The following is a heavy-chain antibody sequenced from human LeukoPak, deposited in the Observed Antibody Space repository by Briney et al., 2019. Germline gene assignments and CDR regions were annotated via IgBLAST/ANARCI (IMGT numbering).Heavy chain of an antibody. CDR1: GGSVNRGGYY. CDR2: IYYSGST. Sequence: PSQTLSLTCTVSGGSVNRGGYYCNWIRQRPGKGLEWIGYIYYSGSTFYNPSLNSRISISKDTSKNQFSLRLSSVTAADTAVYYCARAERDYFGSGPFDLWGQGTLVTVSS. CDR3: ARAERDYFGSGPFDL. D-gene: IGHD3-10*01. J-gene: IGHJ4*02. V-gene: IGHV4-31*03.